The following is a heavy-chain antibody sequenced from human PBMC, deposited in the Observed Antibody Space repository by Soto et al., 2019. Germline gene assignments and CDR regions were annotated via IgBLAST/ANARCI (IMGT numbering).Heavy chain of an antibody. Sequence: QVQLVQSGAEMKMPGSSVKVSCKTSGSIFITYGISWVRQAPGQGLEWMGGIIPFLGKINHAQIFQDRVTITADKATSTVYLELTGLISNDTAVYYCATETAHRGASGRPLLPENFDSWGQGTLVTVSS. D-gene: IGHD3-10*01. CDR3: ATETAHRGASGRPLLPENFDS. CDR2: IIPFLGKI. V-gene: IGHV1-69*06. CDR1: GSIFITYG. J-gene: IGHJ4*02.